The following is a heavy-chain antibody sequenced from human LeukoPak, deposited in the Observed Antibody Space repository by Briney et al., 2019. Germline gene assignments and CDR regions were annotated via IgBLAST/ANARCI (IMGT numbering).Heavy chain of an antibody. CDR3: ARAAYDSSGLPDY. V-gene: IGHV1-8*01. CDR2: MNPNSGNT. CDR1: GYTFSGYY. J-gene: IGHJ4*02. Sequence: ASVKVSCKASGYTFSGYYMHWVRQATGQGLEWMGWMNPNSGNTGYAQKFQGRVTMTRNTSISTAYMELSSLRSEDTAVYYCARAAYDSSGLPDYWGQGTLVTVSS. D-gene: IGHD3-22*01.